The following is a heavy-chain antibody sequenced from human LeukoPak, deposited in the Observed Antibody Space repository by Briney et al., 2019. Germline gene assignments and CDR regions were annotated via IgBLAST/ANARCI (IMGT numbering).Heavy chain of an antibody. V-gene: IGHV4-30-2*01. CDR1: GGSISSGGYY. CDR3: AAIDSSGIYFDY. D-gene: IGHD3-22*01. Sequence: SETLSLTCTVSGGSISSGGYYWSWIRQPPGKGLEWIGYIYHSGSTYYNPSLKSRVTISVDRSKNQFSLKLSSVTAADTAVYYCAAIDSSGIYFDYWGQGTLVTVSS. J-gene: IGHJ4*02. CDR2: IYHSGST.